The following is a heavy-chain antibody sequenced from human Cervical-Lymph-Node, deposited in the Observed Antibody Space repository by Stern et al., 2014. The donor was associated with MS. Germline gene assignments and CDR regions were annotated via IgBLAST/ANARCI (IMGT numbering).Heavy chain of an antibody. V-gene: IGHV5-51*01. CDR2: ICPYDSDT. CDR3: ARHVQGFDY. J-gene: IGHJ4*02. CDR1: GYSFTIYY. Sequence: EVQLEESGAEVKKPGESLKISCKLSGYSFTIYYIAWVRQMPGKGLEWMGVICPYDSDTTYSPSFQGQVTISADNSSTTAYLQWSSLRASDTAMYYCARHVQGFDYWGQGTLVTVSS.